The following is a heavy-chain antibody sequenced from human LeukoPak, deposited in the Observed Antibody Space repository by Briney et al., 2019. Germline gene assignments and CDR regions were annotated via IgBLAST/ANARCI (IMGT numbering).Heavy chain of an antibody. D-gene: IGHD6-13*01. V-gene: IGHV3-48*03. J-gene: IGHJ4*02. CDR1: GFTFSSYE. CDR3: ARPTIAAAGNFEY. Sequence: PGGSLRLSCAASGFTFSSYEMNWVRQAPGKGLEWVSYITRSGDTIYYADSVKGRFTISRDNAKNSLYLQVNSLRAEDTAVYYCARPTIAAAGNFEYWGQGTLVTVSS. CDR2: ITRSGDTI.